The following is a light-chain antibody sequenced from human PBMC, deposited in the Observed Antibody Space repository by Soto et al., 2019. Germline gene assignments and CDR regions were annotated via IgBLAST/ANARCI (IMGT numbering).Light chain of an antibody. Sequence: DIQMTQSLSSLSASVGDRVTITCRASQGISSYLAWYQQKPGKAPKPLIYDASTLKTGVPSRFSGSGSGSEFNFTITGLQPDDFATYFCQQYNTYATFCQGTRLEIK. CDR1: QGISSY. CDR2: DAS. J-gene: IGKJ5*01. CDR3: QQYNTYAT. V-gene: IGKV1-16*01.